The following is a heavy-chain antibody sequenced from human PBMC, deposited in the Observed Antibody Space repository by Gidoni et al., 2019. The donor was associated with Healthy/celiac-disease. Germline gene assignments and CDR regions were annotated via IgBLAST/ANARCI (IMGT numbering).Heavy chain of an antibody. CDR1: GFTFSSYA. J-gene: IGHJ4*02. V-gene: IGHV3-30-3*01. D-gene: IGHD6-13*01. CDR2: ISYDGSNK. CDR3: ARGRLSIAAAGTTV. Sequence: GFTFSSYAMHWVRQAPGKGLEWVAVISYDGSNKYYADSVKGRFTISRDNSKNTLYLQINSLRAEDTAVYYCARGRLSIAAAGTTVWVQGTLVTVSS.